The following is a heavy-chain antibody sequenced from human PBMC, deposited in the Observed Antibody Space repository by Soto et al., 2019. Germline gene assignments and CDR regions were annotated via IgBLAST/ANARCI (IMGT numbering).Heavy chain of an antibody. V-gene: IGHV1-8*01. CDR3: ARGLSAGLRYFDWLSRRTNYYYYYMDV. D-gene: IGHD3-9*01. CDR2: MNPNSGNT. Sequence: GASVKVSCKASGYTFTSYYINWVRQATGQGLEWMGWMNPNSGNTGYAQKFQGGVTMTRNTSISTAYMELSSLRSEDTAVYYCARGLSAGLRYFDWLSRRTNYYYYYMDVWGKGTTVTVSS. CDR1: GYTFTSYY. J-gene: IGHJ6*03.